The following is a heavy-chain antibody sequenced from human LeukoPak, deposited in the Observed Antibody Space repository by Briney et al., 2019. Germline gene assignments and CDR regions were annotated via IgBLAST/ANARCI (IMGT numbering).Heavy chain of an antibody. V-gene: IGHV1-24*01. CDR2: FDPEDGET. D-gene: IGHD3-10*01. CDR3: ATESRRGELLLYFDY. CDR1: GYTLTELS. J-gene: IGHJ4*02. Sequence: PQASVKVSCKVSGYTLTELSMHWVRQAPGKGLEWMGGFDPEDGETIYAQKFQGRVTMTEDTSTDTAYMELSSLRSEDTAVYYCATESRRGELLLYFDYWGQGTLVTVSS.